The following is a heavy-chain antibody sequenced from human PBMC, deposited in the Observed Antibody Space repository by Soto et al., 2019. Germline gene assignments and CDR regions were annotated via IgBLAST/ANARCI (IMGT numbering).Heavy chain of an antibody. J-gene: IGHJ5*02. CDR2: IYHSGST. CDR1: GGSISSSNW. D-gene: IGHD1-26*01. CDR3: AREGSYYPWFDP. Sequence: QVQLQESGPGLVKPSGTLSLTCAVSGGSISSSNWWSWVRQPPGKGLEWIGEIYHSGSTNYNPSRRRRVTISVDKSTTQFSLQLSSVTAADTAVYYCAREGSYYPWFDPWGQGTLVTVSS. V-gene: IGHV4-4*02.